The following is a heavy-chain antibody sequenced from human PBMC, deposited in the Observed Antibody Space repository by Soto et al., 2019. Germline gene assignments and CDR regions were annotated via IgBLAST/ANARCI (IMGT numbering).Heavy chain of an antibody. CDR2: INESGRT. V-gene: IGHV4-34*01. CDR3: AGELGTFYFDH. CDR1: GGSFSGHF. J-gene: IGHJ4*02. D-gene: IGHD7-27*01. Sequence: QVQLQEWGAGLVKPSETLSLTCAVYGGSFSGHFWNWIRQPPGKGLEWIGEINESGRTNYNPSLKSRVAISVDTSKNQFSLKLASVTAADTAIYYCAGELGTFYFDHWGQGTLVTVSS.